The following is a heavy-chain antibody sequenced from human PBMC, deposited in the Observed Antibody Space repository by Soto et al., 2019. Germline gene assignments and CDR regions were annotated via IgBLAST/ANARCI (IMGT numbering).Heavy chain of an antibody. D-gene: IGHD1-26*01. CDR1: GGTLSSYS. CDR2: LIPIFGTA. CDR3: ARYGGRHSGGMDY. Sequence: QVQLVQSGAEVTKPGSSVKVSCKASGGTLSSYSIHWVRQAPGQGLEWMGELIPIFGTANYAQKFQGRVTITEDESTSTAYMELSSLRSEDTAVYYCARYGGRHSGGMDYWGHGALVTVSS. J-gene: IGHJ4*01. V-gene: IGHV1-69*01.